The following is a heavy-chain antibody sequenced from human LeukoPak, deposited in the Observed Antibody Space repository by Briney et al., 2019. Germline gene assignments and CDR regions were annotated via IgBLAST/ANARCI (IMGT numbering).Heavy chain of an antibody. J-gene: IGHJ6*03. Sequence: SETLSLTCTVSGGSISSGSYYWSWIRQPAGKGLEWIGRIYTSGSTNYNPSLKSRVTISVDTSKNQFSLKLSSVTAADTAVYYCARVLVGAGEDYYMDVWGKGTTVTVSS. CDR2: IYTSGST. V-gene: IGHV4-61*02. CDR1: GGSISSGSYY. D-gene: IGHD1-26*01. CDR3: ARVLVGAGEDYYMDV.